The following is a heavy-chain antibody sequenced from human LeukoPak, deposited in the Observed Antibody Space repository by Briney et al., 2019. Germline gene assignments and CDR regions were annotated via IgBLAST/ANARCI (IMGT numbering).Heavy chain of an antibody. V-gene: IGHV4-59*01. Sequence: PSETLYLTCTVSGGSISSYYWSWIRQPPGKGLEWIGYIYYSGSTNYNPSLKSRVTISVDTSKNQFSLKLSSVTAADTAVYYCARHHHSGSYRGDYWGQGTLVTVSS. D-gene: IGHD1-26*01. CDR2: IYYSGST. CDR3: ARHHHSGSYRGDY. CDR1: GGSISSYY. J-gene: IGHJ4*02.